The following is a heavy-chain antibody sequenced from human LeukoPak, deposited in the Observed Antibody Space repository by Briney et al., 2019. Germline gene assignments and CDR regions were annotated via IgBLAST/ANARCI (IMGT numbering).Heavy chain of an antibody. CDR2: IRYDGSNK. V-gene: IGHV3-30*02. Sequence: GGSLRLSCAASGFTFSSYGMHWVRQAPGKGLEWVGFIRYDGSNKYYADSVKGRFTISRDNSKNTLFLQMNSLRAEDTAVYYCAVVPASISDAFDIWGQGTMVTVSS. CDR3: AVVPASISDAFDI. D-gene: IGHD2-2*01. J-gene: IGHJ3*02. CDR1: GFTFSSYG.